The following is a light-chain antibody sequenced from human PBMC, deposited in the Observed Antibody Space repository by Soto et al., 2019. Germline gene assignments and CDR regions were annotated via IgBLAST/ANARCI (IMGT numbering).Light chain of an antibody. Sequence: QSVLTQPPSASGTPGQRVTIFCSGSSSNIGTNTVIWYQQLPGAAPKLLIYSDNQRPSGVPDRFSGSKSGTSASLAISGLRSEDEADYYCAAWDVSLVVFGGGTKLTVL. CDR1: SSNIGTNT. J-gene: IGLJ2*01. CDR2: SDN. V-gene: IGLV1-44*01. CDR3: AAWDVSLVV.